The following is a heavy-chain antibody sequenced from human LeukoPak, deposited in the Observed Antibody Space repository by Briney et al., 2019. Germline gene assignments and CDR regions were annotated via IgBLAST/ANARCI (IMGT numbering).Heavy chain of an antibody. V-gene: IGHV1-24*01. Sequence: ASVKVSCKVSGYTLTQLSMHWVRQSPGKGLEWMGAFDPGDGETIHTQKFQDRVTMIADTSTDTAYMEMSSLRSEDTAVYYCVSNLNYVDAFDIWGQGTVVIVSS. D-gene: IGHD3-16*01. J-gene: IGHJ3*02. CDR1: GYTLTQLS. CDR3: VSNLNYVDAFDI. CDR2: FDPGDGET.